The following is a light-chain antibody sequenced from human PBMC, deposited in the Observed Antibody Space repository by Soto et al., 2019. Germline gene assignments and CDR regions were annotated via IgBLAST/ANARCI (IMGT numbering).Light chain of an antibody. Sequence: ILMTQSPATLSVSPGERATLSCRASQSVSGKLAWYQQKPGQAPRLLIYAASTRATGIPARFSGSGSGTEFTLTISGLQSEDFAIYYCLQHYALPWTFGQGTKVEIK. CDR1: QSVSGK. CDR2: AAS. V-gene: IGKV3D-15*01. CDR3: LQHYALPWT. J-gene: IGKJ1*01.